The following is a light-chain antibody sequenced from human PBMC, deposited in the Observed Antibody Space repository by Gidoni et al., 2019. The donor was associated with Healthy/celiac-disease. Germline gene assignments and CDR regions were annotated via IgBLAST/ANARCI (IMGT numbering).Light chain of an antibody. CDR2: AVS. V-gene: IGLV2-14*01. Sequence: QSALTQPASVSGSPGQSITISCTGTSSDVGGYNYVSWYQQHPGKAPKLMIYAVSNRPSGVSNRFSGSKSGNTASLTISGRQAEDEADYYCSSYTSSSTGVFGGGTKLTVL. CDR1: SSDVGGYNY. J-gene: IGLJ2*01. CDR3: SSYTSSSTGV.